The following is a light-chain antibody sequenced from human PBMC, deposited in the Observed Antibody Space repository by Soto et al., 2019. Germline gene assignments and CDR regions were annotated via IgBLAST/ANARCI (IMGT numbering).Light chain of an antibody. CDR1: SSNIGNNY. CDR3: ASWDDSLSGYV. V-gene: IGLV1-47*01. Sequence: QSVLTQPPSASGTPGQRVTISCSGSSSNIGNNYLYWYQQLPGTAPKLLIYRSNRRPSGVPDRFSGSKSGTSASLAISGRRSEDEADYYCASWDDSLSGYVFGTGTKLTVL. J-gene: IGLJ1*01. CDR2: RSN.